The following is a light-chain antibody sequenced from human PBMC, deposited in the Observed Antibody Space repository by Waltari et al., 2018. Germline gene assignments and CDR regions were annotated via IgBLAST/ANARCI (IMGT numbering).Light chain of an antibody. Sequence: QSALTQPASVSGSPGQSITISCTGTSSDVGAYNYVSWYQQHPGNAPKLMIYDVSKRPSGVSNRFSGSKSGNTASLTISGLQAEDEGDYYCCSYAGSSTFGFGGGTKLTVL. J-gene: IGLJ2*01. CDR2: DVS. CDR3: CSYAGSSTFG. CDR1: SSDVGAYNY. V-gene: IGLV2-23*02.